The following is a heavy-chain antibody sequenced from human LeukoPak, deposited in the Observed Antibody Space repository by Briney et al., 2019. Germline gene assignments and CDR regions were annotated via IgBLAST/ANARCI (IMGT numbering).Heavy chain of an antibody. V-gene: IGHV1-2*02. CDR3: ARAYYYDNSGQQSGY. D-gene: IGHD3-22*01. J-gene: IGHJ4*02. Sequence: ASVKVSCKASGYTFTGYYMNWVRQAPGQRLEYMGWINPNSGGTEYAQKFQGRVTMTRDTSISTAYMELSRLSSDDTAVYYCARAYYYDNSGQQSGYWGQGTPVTVSS. CDR1: GYTFTGYY. CDR2: INPNSGGT.